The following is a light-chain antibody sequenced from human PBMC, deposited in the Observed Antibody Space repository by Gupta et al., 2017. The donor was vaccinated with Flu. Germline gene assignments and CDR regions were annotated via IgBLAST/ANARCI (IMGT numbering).Light chain of an antibody. CDR3: QQNYSTPT. Sequence: DIQMTQSPSSLSASVGDRVTITCRASGNINNYLNWYQQKSGKAPKVLIYAASSFERGVPSRFSGSGSVKYFTLTSSSLQHEDFATYYRQQNYSTPTFGQGTRLEIK. CDR2: AAS. CDR1: GNINNY. J-gene: IGKJ5*01. V-gene: IGKV1-39*01.